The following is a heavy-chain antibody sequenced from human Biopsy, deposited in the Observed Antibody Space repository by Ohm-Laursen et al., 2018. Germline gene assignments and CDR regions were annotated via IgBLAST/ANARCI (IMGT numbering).Heavy chain of an antibody. V-gene: IGHV4-34*01. J-gene: IGHJ4*02. CDR2: INHSGST. CDR3: ARGRLRAVARFDY. D-gene: IGHD6-19*01. Sequence: SDTLSLTCAVYGGSFSGYYWSWIRQPPGKGLEWIGEINHSGSTNYNPSFKSRVTISVDTSKNQFSLKLSSATAADTAVYYCARGRLRAVARFDYWGQGTLVTVSS. CDR1: GGSFSGYY.